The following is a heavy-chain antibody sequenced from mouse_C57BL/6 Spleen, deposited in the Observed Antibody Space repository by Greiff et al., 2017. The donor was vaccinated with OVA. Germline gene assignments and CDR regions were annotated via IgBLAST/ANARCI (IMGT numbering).Heavy chain of an antibody. CDR3: ARDRDGYYGVDYAMDY. D-gene: IGHD2-3*01. CDR2: SRNKANDYTT. J-gene: IGHJ4*01. Sequence: EVKVVESGGGLVQSGRSLRLSCATSGFTFSDFYMEWVRQAPGKGLEWIAASRNKANDYTTEYSASVKGRFIVSRDTSQSILYLQMNALRAEDTAIYYCARDRDGYYGVDYAMDYWGQGTSVTVSS. V-gene: IGHV7-1*01. CDR1: GFTFSDFY.